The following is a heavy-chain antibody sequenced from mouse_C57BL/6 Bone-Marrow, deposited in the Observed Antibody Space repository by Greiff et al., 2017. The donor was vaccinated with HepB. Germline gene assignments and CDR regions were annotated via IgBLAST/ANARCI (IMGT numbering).Heavy chain of an antibody. CDR1: GFTFSNYW. CDR2: IRLKSDNYAT. J-gene: IGHJ3*01. CDR3: TGDRPFAY. Sequence: EVKLMESGGGLVQPGGSMKLSCVASGFTFSNYWMNWVRQSPEKGLEWVAQIRLKSDNYATHYAESVKGRFTISRDDSKSSVYLQMNNLRAEDTGIYYCTGDRPFAYWGQGTLVTVSA. V-gene: IGHV6-3*01.